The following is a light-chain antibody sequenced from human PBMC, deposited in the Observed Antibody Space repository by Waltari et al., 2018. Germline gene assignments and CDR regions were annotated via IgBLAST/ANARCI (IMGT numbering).Light chain of an antibody. V-gene: IGLV1-44*01. J-gene: IGLJ2*01. CDR3: AAWDDSLNGVV. CDR2: SNN. CDR1: RSNIGSNT. Sequence: QSVLTQPPSASWTPGQRVTISCSGSRSNIGSNTVNWYQQPPGTAPKLLIYSNNPRPAGVPDRFSGSKSGTSASLAISGLQSEDEADYYCAAWDDSLNGVVFGGGTKLTVL.